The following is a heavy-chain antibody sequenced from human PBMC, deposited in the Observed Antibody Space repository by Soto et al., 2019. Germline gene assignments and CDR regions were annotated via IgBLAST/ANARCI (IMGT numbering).Heavy chain of an antibody. CDR3: AKATKGSLYYYYGMDV. CDR1: GFTFSSYA. V-gene: IGHV3-23*01. CDR2: IGGSGGST. J-gene: IGHJ6*02. Sequence: EVQLLESGGGLVQPGGSLRLSCAASGFTFSSYAMTWVRQAPGKGLEWVSVIGGSGGSTYYADSVKGRFTISRDNSKSTLYLQMNSLRVEDTAMYYCAKATKGSLYYYYGMDVWGQGTTVTVS.